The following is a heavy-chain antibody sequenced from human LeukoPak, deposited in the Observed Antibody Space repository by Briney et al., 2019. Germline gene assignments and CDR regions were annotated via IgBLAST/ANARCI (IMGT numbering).Heavy chain of an antibody. CDR2: TNPNSGGT. CDR1: GGTFSSYA. J-gene: IGHJ4*02. V-gene: IGHV1-2*06. CDR3: ARVALNTFYDSSGYHFDY. D-gene: IGHD3-22*01. Sequence: GASVKVSCKASGGTFSSYAISWVRQAPGQGLEWMGRTNPNSGGTNYAQKFQGRVTMTRDTSISTAYMELSRLRSDDTAVYYCARVALNTFYDSSGYHFDYWGQGTLVTVSS.